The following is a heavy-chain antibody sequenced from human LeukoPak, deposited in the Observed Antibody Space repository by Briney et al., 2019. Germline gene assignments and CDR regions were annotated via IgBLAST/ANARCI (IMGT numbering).Heavy chain of an antibody. Sequence: GGSLRLSCSASGFTFSTYNTYWVRQAPGKGLEYVSTISSNGGSTYYADSVKGRFTISRDNSKNTLYLEMSSLRAEDTAVYYCAKDRYYDSRRAYDYWGQGTLVTVSS. CDR2: ISSNGGST. D-gene: IGHD3-22*01. V-gene: IGHV3-64D*06. CDR1: GFTFSTYN. CDR3: AKDRYYDSRRAYDY. J-gene: IGHJ4*02.